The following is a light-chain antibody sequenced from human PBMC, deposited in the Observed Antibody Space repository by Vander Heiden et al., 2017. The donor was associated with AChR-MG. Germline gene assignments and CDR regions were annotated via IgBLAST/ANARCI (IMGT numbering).Light chain of an antibody. CDR1: TSDIRSPP. J-gene: IGLJ3*02. CDR2: STN. CDR3: AAWNDSPKGWV. V-gene: IGLV1-44*01. Sequence: QSVFTQPPSVSGTPGQTVTISCSANTSDIRSPPVHWYRQIPGTAPKLLIYSTNQRPSGVPDRFSGSKSGTSASLAISGLQSEDEADYYCAAWNDSPKGWVFGGGTKVTVL.